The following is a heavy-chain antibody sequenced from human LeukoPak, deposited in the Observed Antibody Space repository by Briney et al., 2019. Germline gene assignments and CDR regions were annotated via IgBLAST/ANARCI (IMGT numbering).Heavy chain of an antibody. D-gene: IGHD4-17*01. Sequence: GGSLRLSCAASGFTFSRFWMSWVRQAPGTGLEWVANIKQDGSEKNYVDSVKGRFTISRDNAKNSLYLQMNSLRSEDTAVYYCARVSYGDYGSPDDYWGQGTLVTASS. CDR1: GFTFSRFW. CDR2: IKQDGSEK. CDR3: ARVSYGDYGSPDDY. V-gene: IGHV3-7*01. J-gene: IGHJ4*02.